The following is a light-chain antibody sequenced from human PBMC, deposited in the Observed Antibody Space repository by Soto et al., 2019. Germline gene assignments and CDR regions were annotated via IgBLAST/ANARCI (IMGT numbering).Light chain of an antibody. CDR3: HQFGSSPLDT. CDR1: QTISSIF. J-gene: IGKJ3*01. CDR2: RAS. Sequence: ESVLTQSPGTLSLSPGERATLSCRASQTISSIFLAWYQQKPGQAPRLLIYRASRRAPGIPDRFSGSGSWTDFALSISRLEPEEFAVYYCHQFGSSPLDTFGPGTKVEIK. V-gene: IGKV3-20*01.